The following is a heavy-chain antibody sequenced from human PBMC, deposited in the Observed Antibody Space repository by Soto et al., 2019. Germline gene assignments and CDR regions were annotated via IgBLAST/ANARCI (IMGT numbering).Heavy chain of an antibody. CDR3: ARWDHGYDL. CDR1: GFTISSYW. CDR2: IKQDGSER. J-gene: IGHJ1*01. Sequence: EVQLVESGGTLVQPGESLRLSCAASGFTISSYWMSWVRQAPGKGLEWVANIKQDGSERYYMGSVNGRFTISRDNAKNSLYLQMSSLRVVYTAGYYCARWDHGYDLGGPGNLVNVSS. D-gene: IGHD5-12*01. V-gene: IGHV3-7*01.